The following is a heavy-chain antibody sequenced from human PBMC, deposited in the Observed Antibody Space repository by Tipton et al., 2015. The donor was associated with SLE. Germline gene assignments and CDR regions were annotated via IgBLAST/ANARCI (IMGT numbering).Heavy chain of an antibody. CDR2: SYYSGNT. CDR3: ARFPTYHFDL. D-gene: IGHD2-2*01. J-gene: IGHJ4*02. Sequence: TLSLTCTVSGGSISSGGYFWNWIRQHPGKDLEWIGYSYYSGNTYYNPSLQGRVTISVDTSQNQFSLKLSSVTAADAGVYYCARFPTYHFDLWGQGTLVTVSS. V-gene: IGHV4-31*03. CDR1: GGSISSGGYF.